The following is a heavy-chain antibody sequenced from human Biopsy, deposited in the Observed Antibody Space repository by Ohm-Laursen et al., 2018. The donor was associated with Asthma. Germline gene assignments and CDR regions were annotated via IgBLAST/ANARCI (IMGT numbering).Heavy chain of an antibody. CDR2: ILTKFDIT. D-gene: IGHD3-22*01. J-gene: IGHJ4*02. Sequence: ASVKVSCKASGGSFSNFAFSWVQQAPGHGLEWMGTILTKFDITSYAEKFQGRVTITADKSTSTTYMELSRLRSEDTAVYYCARSYDTDSYPVLVLDYWGQGTLVTVSS. CDR1: GGSFSNFA. CDR3: ARSYDTDSYPVLVLDY. V-gene: IGHV1-69*04.